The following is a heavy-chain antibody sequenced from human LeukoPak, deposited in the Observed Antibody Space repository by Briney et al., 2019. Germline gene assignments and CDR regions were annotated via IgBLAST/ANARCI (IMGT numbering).Heavy chain of an antibody. V-gene: IGHV3-48*03. Sequence: GGSLRLSCAASGFTFSSYEMNWVRQAPGQGLEWVLYISSSGSTIYYADSVKGRFTISRDNAKNSLYLQMNSLRAEDTAVYYCARVGCFSSTSCYRGSDYWGQGTLVTVSS. CDR2: ISSSGSTI. D-gene: IGHD2-2*01. CDR1: GFTFSSYE. J-gene: IGHJ4*02. CDR3: ARVGCFSSTSCYRGSDY.